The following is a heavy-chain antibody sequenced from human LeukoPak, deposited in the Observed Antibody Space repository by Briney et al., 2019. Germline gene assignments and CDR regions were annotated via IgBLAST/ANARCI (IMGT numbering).Heavy chain of an antibody. J-gene: IGHJ5*02. CDR2: IYYSGST. CDR1: GGSISSYY. V-gene: IGHV4-59*01. Sequence: KPSETLSLTCTVSGGSISSYYWSWIRQPPGKGLEWIGYIYYSGSTNYNPSLKSRVTISVDTSKNQFSLKLSSVTAADTAVYYCARGVYGSGSYYNRWFDPWGPGTLVTVSS. CDR3: ARGVYGSGSYYNRWFDP. D-gene: IGHD3-10*01.